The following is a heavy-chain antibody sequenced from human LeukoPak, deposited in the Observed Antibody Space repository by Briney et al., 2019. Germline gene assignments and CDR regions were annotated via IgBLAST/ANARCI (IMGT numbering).Heavy chain of an antibody. CDR3: ARAFWSGQTDYAFDI. V-gene: IGHV1-8*02. J-gene: IGHJ3*02. Sequence: ASVKVSCKAPGYTFTGYYMHWVRQAPGQGLEWMGWMNPNSGNTGYAQKFQGRVTMTRNTSISTAYMELSSLRSEDTAVYYCARAFWSGQTDYAFDIWGQGTMVTVSS. CDR2: MNPNSGNT. D-gene: IGHD3-3*01. CDR1: GYTFTGYY.